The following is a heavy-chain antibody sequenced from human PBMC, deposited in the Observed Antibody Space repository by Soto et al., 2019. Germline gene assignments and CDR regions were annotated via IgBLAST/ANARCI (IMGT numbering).Heavy chain of an antibody. CDR3: ARQPDSSSLFDP. Sequence: QVQLVQSGAEVKKPGASVKVSCKASGYSFIDYDINWVRQATGQGLEWMGWMTPNSGNTGYAQKFQGRVTLTRDTSIGTANMKLSSQKSEDTAEYYCARQPDSSSLFDPWGQGTLLNVSS. J-gene: IGHJ5*02. V-gene: IGHV1-8*01. CDR1: GYSFIDYD. D-gene: IGHD6-19*01. CDR2: MTPNSGNT.